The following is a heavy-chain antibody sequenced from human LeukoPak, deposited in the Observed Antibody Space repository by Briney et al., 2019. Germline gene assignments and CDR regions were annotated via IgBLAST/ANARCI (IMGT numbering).Heavy chain of an antibody. J-gene: IGHJ4*02. D-gene: IGHD2-2*01. CDR3: SGRSGFSSIY. Sequence: GGSLRLSCAASGFSFDTHWMNWVRQFPGGGLEWVANIKPDGSDEYYVASVKGRFTISRDNVKNLVYLQLNSLRTEDTAVYYGSGRSGFSSIYWGQGTLVTVSS. CDR1: GFSFDTHW. V-gene: IGHV3-7*01. CDR2: IKPDGSDE.